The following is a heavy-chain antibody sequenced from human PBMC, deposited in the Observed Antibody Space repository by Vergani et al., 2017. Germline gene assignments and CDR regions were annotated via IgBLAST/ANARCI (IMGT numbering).Heavy chain of an antibody. CDR2: IYHSGST. J-gene: IGHJ6*02. D-gene: IGHD1-1*01. CDR1: GGSISSGGYS. Sequence: QLQLQESGSGLVKPSQTLSLTCAVSGGSISSGGYSWSWIRQPPGKGLEWIGYIYHSGSTYYNPSLKSRVTISVDRSKNQFSLKLSSVTAADTAVYYCAGGWNRGYYYYGMDVWGQGTTVTVSS. V-gene: IGHV4-30-2*01. CDR3: AGGWNRGYYYYGMDV.